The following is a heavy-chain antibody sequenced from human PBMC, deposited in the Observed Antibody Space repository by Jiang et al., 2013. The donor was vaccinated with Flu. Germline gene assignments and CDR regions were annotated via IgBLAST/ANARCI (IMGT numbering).Heavy chain of an antibody. CDR3: ARHPTFDY. J-gene: IGHJ4*02. Sequence: GPGLVKASETLSLTCTVSGGSISSSDYYWGWIRQSPGKGLEWIGGISYSGSTFYNPSLKSRVSMSVDTSKNQFSLKLRSVTAADTAVYYCARHPTFDYWGQGSLVTVSS. CDR2: ISYSGST. CDR1: GGSISSSDYY. V-gene: IGHV4-39*01.